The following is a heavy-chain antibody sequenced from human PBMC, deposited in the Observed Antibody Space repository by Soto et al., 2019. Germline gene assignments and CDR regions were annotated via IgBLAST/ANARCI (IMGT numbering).Heavy chain of an antibody. Sequence: SETLSLTCTVSGGSISSYYWSWIRQPAGKGLEWIGRIYTSGSTNYNPSLKSRVTMSVDTSKNQFSLKLSSVTAADTAVYCCARDHSPYYYDSSGYYDYWGQGTLVTVSS. CDR3: ARDHSPYYYDSSGYYDY. V-gene: IGHV4-4*07. CDR1: GGSISSYY. D-gene: IGHD3-22*01. J-gene: IGHJ4*02. CDR2: IYTSGST.